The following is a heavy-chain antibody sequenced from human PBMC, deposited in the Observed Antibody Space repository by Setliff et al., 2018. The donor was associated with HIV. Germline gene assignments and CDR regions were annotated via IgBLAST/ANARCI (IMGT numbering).Heavy chain of an antibody. J-gene: IGHJ3*02. CDR1: GFTFSSYW. V-gene: IGHV3-7*01. CDR3: ARVGNGAFDI. CDR2: INQDGSEK. Sequence: PGGSLRLSCAASGFTFSSYWIIWVRQAPGKGLEWVANINQDGSEKYYVDSVKGRFTISRDNAKNSLYLQMNSLRAEDTAVYYCARVGNGAFDIWGQGTMVTVSS.